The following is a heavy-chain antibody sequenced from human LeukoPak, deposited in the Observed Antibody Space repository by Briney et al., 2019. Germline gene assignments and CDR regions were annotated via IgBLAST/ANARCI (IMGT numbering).Heavy chain of an antibody. J-gene: IGHJ4*02. CDR2: IYSGGST. CDR1: GFTVSSNY. V-gene: IGHV3-53*01. CDR3: ARDVYDSSGYYSGY. D-gene: IGHD3-22*01. Sequence: GGSLILSCAASGFTVSSNYMSWVRQAPGKGLEWVSVIYSGGSTYYADSVKGRFTISRDNSKNTLYLQMNSLRAEDTAVYYCARDVYDSSGYYSGYWGQGTLVTVSS.